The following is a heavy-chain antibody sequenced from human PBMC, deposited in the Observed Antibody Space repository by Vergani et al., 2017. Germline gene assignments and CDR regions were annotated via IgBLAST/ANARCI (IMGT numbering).Heavy chain of an antibody. V-gene: IGHV4-61*10. D-gene: IGHD2-2*01. J-gene: IGHJ5*02. CDR3: ARIPVVPAATRWFDP. Sequence: QVQLQESGPGLVKPSQTLSLTCTVSGGSINSGTYYWTWIRQPAGKGLEWIGYIYYSGSTYYNPSLKSRVTMSVDTSKNQFSLKLSSVTAVDTAVYYCARIPVVPAATRWFDPWGQGTLVTVSS. CDR2: IYYSGST. CDR1: GGSINSGTYY.